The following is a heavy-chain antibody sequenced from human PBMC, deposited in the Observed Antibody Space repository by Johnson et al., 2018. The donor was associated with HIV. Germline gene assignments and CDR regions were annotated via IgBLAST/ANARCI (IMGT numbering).Heavy chain of an antibody. V-gene: IGHV3-66*01. Sequence: VQLVESGGGLVQPGGSLRLSCAASGFTVTSHYMSWVRQAPGIGLEWVSVIYTGGNTYYANSVKDRFTISRDNSKNTLYLQMNSLRAEDTAVYYCARDASYYGSANDAFDIWGQGTMVTVSS. D-gene: IGHD3-10*01. CDR2: IYTGGNT. J-gene: IGHJ3*02. CDR3: ARDASYYGSANDAFDI. CDR1: GFTVTSHY.